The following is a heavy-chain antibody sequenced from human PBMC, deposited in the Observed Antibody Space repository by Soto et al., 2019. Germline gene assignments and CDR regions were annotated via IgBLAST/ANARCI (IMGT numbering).Heavy chain of an antibody. J-gene: IGHJ3*02. V-gene: IGHV3-21*01. CDR3: ARDRCRGGDCYRTYAFDI. CDR2: ISSSNRYI. CDR1: GFNFSSYT. D-gene: IGHD2-21*02. Sequence: EVQLVESGGGLVKPGGSLRLSCAASGFNFSSYTMNWVRQTPGKGLEWVSSISSSNRYIYYADSLKGRFTISRDDAKNSLFLQINSLRADDTAVYFCARDRCRGGDCYRTYAFDIWGQGTMVTVSS.